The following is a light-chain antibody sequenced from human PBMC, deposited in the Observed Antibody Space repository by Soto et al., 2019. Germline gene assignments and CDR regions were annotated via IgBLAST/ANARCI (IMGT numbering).Light chain of an antibody. CDR1: QSVSNY. CDR3: QQYGSSRT. Sequence: EIVLTQSPATLSLSPGERATPSCRASQSVSNYLAWYQQRPGQAPRLLIYDASNRATGIPARFSGSGSGTDFTLTISRLEPEDFAVYYCQQYGSSRTFGPGTKVDIK. V-gene: IGKV3-20*01. CDR2: DAS. J-gene: IGKJ3*01.